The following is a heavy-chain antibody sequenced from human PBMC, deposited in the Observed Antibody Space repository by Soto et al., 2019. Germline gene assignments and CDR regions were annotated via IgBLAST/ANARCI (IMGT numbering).Heavy chain of an antibody. CDR3: ARVPPGHCSSTSCYVVVDAFDI. CDR2: IIPIFGTA. D-gene: IGHD2-2*01. CDR1: GGTFSSYA. Sequence: QVQLVQSGAEVKKPGSSVKVSCKASGGTFSSYAISWVRQAPGQGLEWMGGIIPIFGTANYAQKFQGRVTITADDSTSTAYMELSSLRSEDTAVYYCARVPPGHCSSTSCYVVVDAFDIWGQGTMVTVSS. V-gene: IGHV1-69*01. J-gene: IGHJ3*02.